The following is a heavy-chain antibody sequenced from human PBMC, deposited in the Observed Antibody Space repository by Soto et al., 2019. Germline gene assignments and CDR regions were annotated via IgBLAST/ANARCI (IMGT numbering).Heavy chain of an antibody. J-gene: IGHJ5*02. Sequence: ASVKVSCKASGYTFTSYGISWVRQAPGQGLEWMGWISAYNGNTNYAQKLQGRVTMTTDTSTSTAYMELRSLRSDDTAVYYCARDPGYSGSYGRWFDPWGQGTLVPVSS. CDR2: ISAYNGNT. CDR1: GYTFTSYG. V-gene: IGHV1-18*01. D-gene: IGHD1-26*01. CDR3: ARDPGYSGSYGRWFDP.